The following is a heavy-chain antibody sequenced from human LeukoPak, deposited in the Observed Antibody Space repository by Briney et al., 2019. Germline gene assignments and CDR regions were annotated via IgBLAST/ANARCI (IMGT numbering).Heavy chain of an antibody. Sequence: GASVKVSCKASGGTSSTYTITWVRQAPGQGLEWIGGIIPIFRTPNYAQKFQGRVTITTDESTSTAYMELSSLKSEDTAIYYCARVDRYYFYLDVWGKGTTVTVSS. CDR1: GGTSSTYT. V-gene: IGHV1-69*05. J-gene: IGHJ6*03. CDR2: IIPIFRTP. CDR3: ARVDRYYFYLDV.